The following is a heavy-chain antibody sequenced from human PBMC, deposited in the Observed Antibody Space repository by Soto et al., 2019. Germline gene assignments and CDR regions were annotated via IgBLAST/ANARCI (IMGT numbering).Heavy chain of an antibody. J-gene: IGHJ3*02. CDR2: IYYSGST. Sequence: SETLSLTCTVSGGSISSYYWSWIRQPPGKGLEWIGYIYYSGSTNYNPSLKSRATISVDTSKNQFSLKLSSVTAADTAVYYCARTGTGDAFDIWGQGTMVTVSS. CDR1: GGSISSYY. D-gene: IGHD1-1*01. CDR3: ARTGTGDAFDI. V-gene: IGHV4-59*08.